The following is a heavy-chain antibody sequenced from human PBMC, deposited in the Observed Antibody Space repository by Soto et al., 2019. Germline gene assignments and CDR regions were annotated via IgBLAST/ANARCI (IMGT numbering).Heavy chain of an antibody. D-gene: IGHD3-22*01. V-gene: IGHV1-46*03. J-gene: IGHJ4*02. CDR2: INPSGGST. CDR1: GYTFTRQY. CDR3: ARDPRITKIEVVPPWYFDY. Sequence: ASVKVSCKASGYTFTRQYMHWVRQAPGQGLERMGTINPSGGSTSYAQKFQGRVTMTRDTSTSTIYMELSSLRSEDTAVYYCARDPRITKIEVVPPWYFDYWGQGTLVTVS.